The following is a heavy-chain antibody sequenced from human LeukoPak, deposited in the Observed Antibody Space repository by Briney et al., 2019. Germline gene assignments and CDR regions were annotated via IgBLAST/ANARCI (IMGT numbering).Heavy chain of an antibody. V-gene: IGHV3-48*04. J-gene: IGHJ4*02. CDR3: VRDDWWAFDH. Sequence: GGSLRLSCTASGFTFGDYAMSWVRQAPGKGLEWVSYIGSGNSPIYNADSVKGRFTISRDNAGNSLFLQMNSLRVEDTAVYYCVRDDWWAFDHWGQGALVTVSS. D-gene: IGHD2-8*02. CDR1: GFTFGDYA. CDR2: IGSGNSPI.